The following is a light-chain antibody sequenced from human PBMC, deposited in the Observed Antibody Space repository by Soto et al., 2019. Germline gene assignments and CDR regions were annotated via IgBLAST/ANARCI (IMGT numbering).Light chain of an antibody. Sequence: EIVLTQSPGTLSLSPGERATLSCRASQSVSSSYLAWYQQKPGQAPRLLIYSASSRATGIPDRFSGSGSGTDFTLTISRLEPEDFAVYYCQQYGNSRGTFGQGTKVDIK. CDR2: SAS. J-gene: IGKJ1*01. V-gene: IGKV3-20*01. CDR3: QQYGNSRGT. CDR1: QSVSSSY.